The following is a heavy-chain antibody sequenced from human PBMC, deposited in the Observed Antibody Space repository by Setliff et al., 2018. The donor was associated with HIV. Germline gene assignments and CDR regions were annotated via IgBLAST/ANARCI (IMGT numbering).Heavy chain of an antibody. V-gene: IGHV4-59*01. CDR1: GGSISDYY. Sequence: PSETLSLTCTVYGGSISDYYWSWIRQPPGKGLEWIGYIDYSGSTKYEPSLKRRVTMSIDTSKNHFSLHLNSVTAADTAVYYCARDPGGCSGGWCPACYWGQGILVTVSS. D-gene: IGHD2-15*01. CDR3: ARDPGGCSGGWCPACY. J-gene: IGHJ4*02. CDR2: IDYSGST.